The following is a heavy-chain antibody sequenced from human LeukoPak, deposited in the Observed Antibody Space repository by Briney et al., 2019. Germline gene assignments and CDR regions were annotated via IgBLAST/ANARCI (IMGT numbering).Heavy chain of an antibody. CDR2: IYYSGST. Sequence: PSETLSLTCSVSGGSVSSGRYYWSWIRQPPRKGLEWIGYIYYSGSTNYNPSLKSRVTISVDTSKNQFSLKLSSVTAADTAVYYCARLLGRGYRAHYYYGGRLGPRDHGHRLL. J-gene: IGHJ6*02. CDR3: ARLLGRGYRAHYYYGGR. CDR1: GGSVSSGRYY. D-gene: IGHD3-10*01. V-gene: IGHV4-61*01.